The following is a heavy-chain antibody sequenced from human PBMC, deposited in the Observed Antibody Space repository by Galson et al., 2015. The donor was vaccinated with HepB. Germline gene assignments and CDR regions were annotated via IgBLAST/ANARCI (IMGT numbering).Heavy chain of an antibody. CDR2: ISGSGGST. CDR1: GFTFSSYA. CDR3: AKVIAVAGSRYFDL. V-gene: IGHV3-23*01. J-gene: IGHJ2*01. D-gene: IGHD6-19*01. Sequence: SLRLSCAASGFTFSSYAMTWVRQAPGKGLEWVSAISGSGGSTYYADSVKGRFTISRDNTKNTLYLQMNSLRAEDTAVYYCAKVIAVAGSRYFDLWGRGTLVTVSS.